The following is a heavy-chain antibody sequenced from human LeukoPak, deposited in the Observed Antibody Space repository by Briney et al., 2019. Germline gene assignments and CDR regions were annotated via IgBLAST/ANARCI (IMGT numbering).Heavy chain of an antibody. D-gene: IGHD6-19*01. CDR1: GYTFTGYY. V-gene: IGHV1-2*02. CDR2: INPNSGGT. Sequence: ASVKVSCKASGYTFTGYYMHWVRQASGQGLEWMGWINPNSGGTNYAQKFQGRVTMTRDTSISTAYMELSRLRSDDTAVYYCASIAVAGKNQYYYYYGMDVWGQGTTVTVSS. J-gene: IGHJ6*02. CDR3: ASIAVAGKNQYYYYYGMDV.